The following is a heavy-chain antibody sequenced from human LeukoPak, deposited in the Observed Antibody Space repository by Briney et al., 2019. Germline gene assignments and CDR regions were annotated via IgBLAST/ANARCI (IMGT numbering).Heavy chain of an antibody. Sequence: GGSLRLSCAASGFTFSSYAMSWVRQAPGKGLEWVSAISGSGGSTYYADSVKGRFTISRDNSKNTLYLQMNSLRAEDTAVYYCAKDKVVSSSSWWAYWGQGTLVTVSS. V-gene: IGHV3-23*01. D-gene: IGHD6-13*01. CDR3: AKDKVVSSSSWWAY. J-gene: IGHJ4*02. CDR2: ISGSGGST. CDR1: GFTFSSYA.